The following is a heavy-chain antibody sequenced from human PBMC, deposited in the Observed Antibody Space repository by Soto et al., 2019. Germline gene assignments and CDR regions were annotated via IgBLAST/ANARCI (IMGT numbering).Heavy chain of an antibody. D-gene: IGHD3-22*01. J-gene: IGHJ4*02. CDR3: ANAVVDYSDSSGYFSDFDS. Sequence: QVQLVESGGGVVQPGRSLRLSCVASGFGFSFYGMHWVRQAPGKGLEWVAVISDDGNDKYYGDSVKGRFTISRDNSANTLFLQMTGLREEDTAVYYCANAVVDYSDSSGYFSDFDSWGQGTLVSVSS. V-gene: IGHV3-30*18. CDR1: GFGFSFYG. CDR2: ISDDGNDK.